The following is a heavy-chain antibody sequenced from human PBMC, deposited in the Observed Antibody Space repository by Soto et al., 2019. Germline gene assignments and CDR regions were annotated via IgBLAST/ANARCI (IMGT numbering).Heavy chain of an antibody. V-gene: IGHV3-23*01. Sequence: GGSLRLSCAASGFTFSSYAMSWVRQAPGKGLEWVSAISGSGGSTYYADSVKGQFTISRDNSKNTLYVQMNSLRAEDTAVYYCAKGGQYYYDSSGYGAFDIWGQGTMVTVSS. CDR2: ISGSGGST. D-gene: IGHD3-22*01. CDR3: AKGGQYYYDSSGYGAFDI. CDR1: GFTFSSYA. J-gene: IGHJ3*02.